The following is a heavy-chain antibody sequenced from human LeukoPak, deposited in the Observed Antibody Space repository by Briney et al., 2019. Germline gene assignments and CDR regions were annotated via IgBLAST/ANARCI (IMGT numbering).Heavy chain of an antibody. Sequence: SVKVSCKTSGGSFSSYDISWVRQAPEQGLEWMGGIIPVFGMPNYAQKFQGRLTLTTDESTGTAYMELGGLTFDDTAVYYCARWDAGNSEGGIDYWGQGTLVIVSS. V-gene: IGHV1-69*05. CDR2: IIPVFGMP. D-gene: IGHD4-23*01. CDR3: ARWDAGNSEGGIDY. CDR1: GGSFSSYD. J-gene: IGHJ4*02.